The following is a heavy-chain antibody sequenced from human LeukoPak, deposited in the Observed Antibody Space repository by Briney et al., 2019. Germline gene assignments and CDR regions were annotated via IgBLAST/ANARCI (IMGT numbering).Heavy chain of an antibody. Sequence: SVKVSCKASGGTFSSYAISWVRQAPGQGLEWMGRIIPILGIANYAQKFQGRVTITADKSTSTAYMELSSLRSEDTAVYYSAREQVEMATSLDYWGQGTLVTVSS. V-gene: IGHV1-69*04. CDR1: GGTFSSYA. CDR2: IIPILGIA. CDR3: AREQVEMATSLDY. J-gene: IGHJ4*02. D-gene: IGHD5-24*01.